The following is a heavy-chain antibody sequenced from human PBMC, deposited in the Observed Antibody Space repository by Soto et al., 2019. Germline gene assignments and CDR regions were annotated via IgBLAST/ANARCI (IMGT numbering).Heavy chain of an antibody. Sequence: QITLKESGLTLVKPTQTLTLACSLSGFSISTSKVGVSWIRQPPGKALEWLALIYWDDAKRYRPSLKSRLTVTKDTSKNQVVLTMTNMDPVDTATYYCAHRQIGYYGYFDFWGQGMLVTVSS. V-gene: IGHV2-5*02. CDR3: AHRQIGYYGYFDF. CDR2: IYWDDAK. J-gene: IGHJ4*02. D-gene: IGHD3-10*01. CDR1: GFSISTSKVG.